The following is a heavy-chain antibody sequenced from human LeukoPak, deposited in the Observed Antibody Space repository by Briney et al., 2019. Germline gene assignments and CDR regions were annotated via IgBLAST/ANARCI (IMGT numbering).Heavy chain of an antibody. J-gene: IGHJ4*02. CDR3: ARRRPGYDILTGYYPAYFDY. D-gene: IGHD3-9*01. CDR2: IYYSGST. V-gene: IGHV4-39*07. CDR1: GGSISSSSYY. Sequence: SETLSLTCAVSGGSISSSSYYWDWIRQPPGKGLEWIASIYYSGSTYYNPSLKSRVTISVDTSKNQFSLKLSSVTAADTAVYYCARRRPGYDILTGYYPAYFDYWGQGTLVTVSS.